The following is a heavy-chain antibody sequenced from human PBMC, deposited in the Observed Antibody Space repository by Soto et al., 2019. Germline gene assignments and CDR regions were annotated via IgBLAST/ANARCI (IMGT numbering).Heavy chain of an antibody. V-gene: IGHV3-30*18. J-gene: IGHJ6*02. Sequence: GGSLRLSCAASGFTFSSYGMHWVRQAPGKGLEWVAFISHDGSNKYYADSMKGRISMSRDNSKSTVYLQMSSLRAEDTAVYYCTKRRNVLRFLEWSSGMEVWGQGTTVTVSS. CDR2: ISHDGSNK. CDR1: GFTFSSYG. D-gene: IGHD3-3*01. CDR3: TKRRNVLRFLEWSSGMEV.